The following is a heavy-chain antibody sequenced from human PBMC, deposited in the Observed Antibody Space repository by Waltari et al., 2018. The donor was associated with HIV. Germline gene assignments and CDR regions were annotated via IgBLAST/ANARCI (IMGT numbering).Heavy chain of an antibody. CDR3: VRDDPGYVAIDY. CDR1: GFNFRRFS. D-gene: IGHD2-15*01. V-gene: IGHV3-7*03. CDR2: LRGDTYEA. Sequence: LVQSGGGEVQEGGSLVLSCSGSGFNFRRFSLNWVRQTPRRGRGWVASLRGDTYEAKYLASVRGRFISSRDNAKSSAYLEMTSLRVEDTATYYCVRDDPGYVAIDYWGQGSQVVVS. J-gene: IGHJ4*02.